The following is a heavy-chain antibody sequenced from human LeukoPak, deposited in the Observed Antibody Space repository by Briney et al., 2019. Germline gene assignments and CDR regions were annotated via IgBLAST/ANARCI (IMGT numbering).Heavy chain of an antibody. J-gene: IGHJ4*02. Sequence: GGSLRLSCAASGFTFSSYAMSWVRQAPGKGLEWVSGISGSGGSTYYADSVKGRFTISRDNSENTLYLQMNSLRAEDTALYHCAKRPSGSYRALDFWAQGTLVTVSS. CDR3: AKRPSGSYRALDF. V-gene: IGHV3-23*01. CDR2: ISGSGGST. D-gene: IGHD1-26*01. CDR1: GFTFSSYA.